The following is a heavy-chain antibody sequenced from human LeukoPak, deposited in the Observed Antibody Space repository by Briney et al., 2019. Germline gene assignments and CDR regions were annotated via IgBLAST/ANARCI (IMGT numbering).Heavy chain of an antibody. D-gene: IGHD3-10*01. J-gene: IGHJ1*01. CDR1: GGTFSGYA. Sequence: ASVKVSCEASGGTFSGYAFSWVRQAPGQGLEWMGGIIPMFGRTNYAQTFQGRVTITADESTSTAYMELTSLRSDDTAVYYCARDQGLWFGELLPHGEYFQHWGQGTLVTVSS. CDR3: ARDQGLWFGELLPHGEYFQH. V-gene: IGHV1-69*13. CDR2: IIPMFGRT.